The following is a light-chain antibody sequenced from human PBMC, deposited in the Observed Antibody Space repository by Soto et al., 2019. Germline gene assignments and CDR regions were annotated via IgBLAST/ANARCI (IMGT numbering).Light chain of an antibody. Sequence: AIRLTQSPSSLSASTGDTVTIPCRASQDIGSVLAWYQQKPGTAPKVLISGASNLQGGVPSRGSGRGSRTDFTLTITHLQSADFATDDCQHYLNYTITFGPGTRLEIK. CDR3: QHYLNYTIT. CDR2: GAS. V-gene: IGKV1-8*01. J-gene: IGKJ5*01. CDR1: QDIGSV.